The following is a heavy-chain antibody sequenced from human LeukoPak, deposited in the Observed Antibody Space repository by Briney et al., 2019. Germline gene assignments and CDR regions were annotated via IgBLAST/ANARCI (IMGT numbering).Heavy chain of an antibody. Sequence: SQTLSLTCAVCGGSISSGAYSWNWIRQPPGKGLEWIGYIYHSGSTYSNPSLNSRVTISVDRSKNQFSLKLSSVTAADTAVYYCARAHDYQYYFDYWGQGALVTVSS. D-gene: IGHD4-11*01. CDR2: IYHSGST. CDR1: GGSISSGAYS. CDR3: ARAHDYQYYFDY. J-gene: IGHJ4*02. V-gene: IGHV4-30-2*01.